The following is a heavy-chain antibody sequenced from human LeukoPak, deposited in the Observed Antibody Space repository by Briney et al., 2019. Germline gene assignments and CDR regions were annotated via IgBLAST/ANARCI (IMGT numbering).Heavy chain of an antibody. V-gene: IGHV3-49*03. Sequence: GGSLRLSCTASGFTFGDYAMSWFRQAPGKGLEWVGFIRSKAYGGTTEYAASVKGRFTISRDDSKSIAYLQMNSLKTEDTAVYYCTRGYFDWLSSYPLFDYWGQGTLVTVSS. CDR2: IRSKAYGGTT. CDR1: GFTFGDYA. J-gene: IGHJ4*02. D-gene: IGHD3-9*01. CDR3: TRGYFDWLSSYPLFDY.